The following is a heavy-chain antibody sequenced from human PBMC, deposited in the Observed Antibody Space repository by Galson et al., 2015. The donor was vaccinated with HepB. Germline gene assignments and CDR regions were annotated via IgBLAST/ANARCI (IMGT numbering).Heavy chain of an antibody. CDR1: GFIVSSNY. Sequence: SLRLSCAASGFIVSSNYMIWVRQAPGKGLEWVSVIYSGGTTYYADPVKGRFTISRDKSRNTVYLQMSSLTPEDTAVYFCVPFPTALPPGDSRGQGTLVTVS. J-gene: IGHJ4*02. V-gene: IGHV3-66*02. CDR3: VPFPTALPPGDS. D-gene: IGHD3-16*01. CDR2: IYSGGTT.